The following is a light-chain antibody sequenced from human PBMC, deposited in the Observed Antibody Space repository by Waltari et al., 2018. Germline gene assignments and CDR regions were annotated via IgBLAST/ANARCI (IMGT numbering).Light chain of an antibody. CDR2: SSS. CDR3: QQYGTSPWT. Sequence: IALTQSPATLSLSPGQRATLSCRASQSVYTTYLAWYQQKPVQAPRLLIYSSSNRATGIPDRFSGSGSGTDFTLTISRLEPGDFAVYYCQQYGTSPWTFGQGTKVEIK. J-gene: IGKJ1*01. CDR1: QSVYTTY. V-gene: IGKV3-20*01.